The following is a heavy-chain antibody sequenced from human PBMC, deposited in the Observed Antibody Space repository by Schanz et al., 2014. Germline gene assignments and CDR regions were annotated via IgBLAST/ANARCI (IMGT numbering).Heavy chain of an antibody. V-gene: IGHV3-23*01. J-gene: IGHJ6*02. CDR3: AKGMGYCSGGACYDYYYYGLDV. CDR2: ISHSGGSK. D-gene: IGHD2-15*01. Sequence: DVQLLESGGGLVQPGGSLRLSCAASGFTFNSYAMTWVRQAPGKGLEWVSSISHSGGSKYYADSVKGRFTISRDNSENALYRQMNSRSADDTAVFYCAKGMGYCSGGACYDYYYYGLDVWGQGTKVTVSS. CDR1: GFTFNSYA.